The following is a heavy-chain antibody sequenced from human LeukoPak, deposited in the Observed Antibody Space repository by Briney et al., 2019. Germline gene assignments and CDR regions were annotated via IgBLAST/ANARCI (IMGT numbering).Heavy chain of an antibody. CDR3: ARTYYDILTGYNPYFDY. D-gene: IGHD3-9*01. V-gene: IGHV3-30*02. CDR1: GFIFSSYG. Sequence: GGSLRLSCAASGFIFSSYGMHWVRQAPGKGLEWVAFIRYDGTNKYYADSVKGRFTISRDNAKNFLYLQMNSLRAEDTAVYYCARTYYDILTGYNPYFDYWGQGILVTVSS. J-gene: IGHJ4*02. CDR2: IRYDGTNK.